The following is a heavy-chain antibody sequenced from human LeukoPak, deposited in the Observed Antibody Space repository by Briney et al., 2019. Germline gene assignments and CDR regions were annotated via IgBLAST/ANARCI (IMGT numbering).Heavy chain of an antibody. Sequence: SETLSLTCAVYGGSFSGYYWSWIRQPPGKGLEWIGEINHSGSTNYNPSLKCRVTISVDTSKNQFSLKLSSVTAADTAVYYCASRPYDFWSGYYSDWFDPWGQGTLVTVSS. D-gene: IGHD3-3*01. CDR3: ASRPYDFWSGYYSDWFDP. CDR1: GGSFSGYY. CDR2: INHSGST. J-gene: IGHJ5*02. V-gene: IGHV4-34*01.